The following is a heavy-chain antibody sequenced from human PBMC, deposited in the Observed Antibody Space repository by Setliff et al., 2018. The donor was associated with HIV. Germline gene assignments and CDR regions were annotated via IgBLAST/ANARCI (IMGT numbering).Heavy chain of an antibody. Sequence: SETLSLTCNVSGGSFSNSYYFWGWIRQPPGKGLEWIGSISYSGSTYYNPSLKSRVTMSVDTSKNQFSLKLSSVTAADAAVYYCARHRQGLTGSTPGYYMDVWGKGTTVTVSS. V-gene: IGHV4-39*01. CDR2: ISYSGST. CDR1: GGSFSNSYYF. J-gene: IGHJ6*03. CDR3: ARHRQGLTGSTPGYYMDV. D-gene: IGHD1-7*01.